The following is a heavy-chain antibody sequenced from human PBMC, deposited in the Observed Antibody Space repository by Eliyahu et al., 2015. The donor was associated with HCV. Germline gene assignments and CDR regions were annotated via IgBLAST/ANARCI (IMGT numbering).Heavy chain of an antibody. D-gene: IGHD6-19*01. CDR2: SKNAPNHYGT. J-gene: IGHJ3*01. Sequence: EVQLVASGGGLVQPGGSLRLSXXAPGXDLSNYNLDWVRQPPGGGLEWVGRSKNAPNHYGTEYVASVRGRFTISRSESESSVHLQMNSLKIDDTAVYYCGRVNHMAGYGFDLWGQGALVTVSS. CDR1: GXDLSNYN. CDR3: GRVNHMAGYGFDL. V-gene: IGHV3-72*01.